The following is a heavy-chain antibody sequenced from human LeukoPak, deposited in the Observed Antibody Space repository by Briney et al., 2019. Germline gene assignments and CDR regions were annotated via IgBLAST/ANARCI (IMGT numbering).Heavy chain of an antibody. V-gene: IGHV3-30-3*01. Sequence: PGGSLRLSCAASGFTFSNYAIHWVRQAPGKGLAWVAVISYDGSNKHYADSVKGRFTISRDNSKNTVYLQMDSLRAEDTAPYYCARARPHYDSTGYPIYWGQGTLVTVSS. D-gene: IGHD3-22*01. CDR1: GFTFSNYA. J-gene: IGHJ4*02. CDR3: ARARPHYDSTGYPIY. CDR2: ISYDGSNK.